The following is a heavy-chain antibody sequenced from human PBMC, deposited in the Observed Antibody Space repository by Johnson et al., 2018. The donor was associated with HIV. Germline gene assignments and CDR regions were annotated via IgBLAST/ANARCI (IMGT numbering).Heavy chain of an antibody. CDR3: ARVRDRGARDDSFDI. CDR2: ISYDGSNK. J-gene: IGHJ3*02. V-gene: IGHV3-30*04. CDR1: GFTFSSYA. D-gene: IGHD3-10*01. Sequence: QVQLVESWGGVVQPGRSLRLSCAASGFTFSSYAMHWVRQAPGKGLEWVAVISYDGSNKYYADSVKGRFTISRDNAKNSLYMQMNSLRAEDTAVYYCARVRDRGARDDSFDIWGQGTMVTVSS.